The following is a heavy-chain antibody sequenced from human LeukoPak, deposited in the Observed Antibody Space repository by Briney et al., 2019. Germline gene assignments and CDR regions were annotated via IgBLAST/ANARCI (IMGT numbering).Heavy chain of an antibody. Sequence: SETLSLTCAVYGGSFSAYYWSWIRQPPGEGLEWIGEINHSGSTYYNPSLKSRVTISVDTSKSQFSLYMDSVTAADTAVYYCARDWNRYAYWGQGTLVTVSS. CDR2: INHSGST. CDR1: GGSFSAYY. J-gene: IGHJ4*02. CDR3: ARDWNRYAY. D-gene: IGHD1-1*01. V-gene: IGHV4-34*01.